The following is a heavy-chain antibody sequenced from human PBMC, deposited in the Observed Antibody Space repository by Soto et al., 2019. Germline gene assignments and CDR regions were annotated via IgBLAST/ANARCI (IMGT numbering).Heavy chain of an antibody. Sequence: PGESLKISCKGSGYSFTNYWIGWVRQMPGKGLEWMGIIYPGDSDTRYSPSFQGQVTTSAEKSFSTAYLQWSSLKASDTAIYFCARLELTGLDNWGQGTTVTVSS. J-gene: IGHJ4*02. D-gene: IGHD3-9*01. CDR2: IYPGDSDT. CDR1: GYSFTNYW. V-gene: IGHV5-51*01. CDR3: ARLELTGLDN.